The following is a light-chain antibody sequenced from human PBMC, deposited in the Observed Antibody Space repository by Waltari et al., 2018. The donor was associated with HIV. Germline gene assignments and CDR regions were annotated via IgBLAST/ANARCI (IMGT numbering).Light chain of an antibody. CDR3: ATWDDALSGPV. CDR2: SNE. V-gene: IGLV1-44*01. CDR1: RSNIGSNT. J-gene: IGLJ3*02. Sequence: QSVLTQPPSASGTPGQRVIISCSGNRSNIGSNTVNWYQQFSGAAPTLLIYSNEHRPSWVPDRFSGSKSGSAASLAISGLESEDEADYHCATWDDALSGPVFGAGTKLTV.